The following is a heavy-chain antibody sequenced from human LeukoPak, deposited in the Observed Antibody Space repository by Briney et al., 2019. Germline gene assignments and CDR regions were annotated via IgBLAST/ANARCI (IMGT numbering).Heavy chain of an antibody. CDR3: ARGRYLTTGGGAAAGFLDY. CDR1: GGSFSGYY. Sequence: SETLSLTCGVDGGSFSGYYWNWIRQPPGKGLEWIGEINHSGSTNYNPSLKRRVTISVDTSQNQFSVRLSSVTAADTAVYYCARGRYLTTGGGAAAGFLDYWGQGTLVTVSS. CDR2: INHSGST. D-gene: IGHD6-13*01. J-gene: IGHJ4*02. V-gene: IGHV4-34*01.